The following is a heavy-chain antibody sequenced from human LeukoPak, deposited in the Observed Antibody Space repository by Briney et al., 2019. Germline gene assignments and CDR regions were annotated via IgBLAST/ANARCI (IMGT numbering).Heavy chain of an antibody. CDR1: GFTFDDYG. Sequence: GGSLRLSCAASGFTFDDYGMSWVRQAPGKGLEWVSGINWNGGSTGYADSVKGRFTISGDNAKNSLYLQMNSLRAEDTALYYCARCQDYYDSSGTPPPYFDYWGQGTLVTVSS. CDR2: INWNGGST. D-gene: IGHD3-22*01. CDR3: ARCQDYYDSSGTPPPYFDY. J-gene: IGHJ4*02. V-gene: IGHV3-20*04.